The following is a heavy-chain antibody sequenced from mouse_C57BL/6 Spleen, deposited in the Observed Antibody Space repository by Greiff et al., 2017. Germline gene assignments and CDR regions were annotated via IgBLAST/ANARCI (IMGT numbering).Heavy chain of an antibody. CDR3: ARYYGKEWYYFDY. CDR1: GYTFTSYW. J-gene: IGHJ2*01. D-gene: IGHD2-1*01. CDR2: IYPGSGST. V-gene: IGHV1-55*01. Sequence: QVQLQQPGAELVKPGASVTMSCKASGYTFTSYWITWVKQRPGQGLEWIGDIYPGSGSTNYNEKFKSKATLTVDKSSSTAYMQLSSLTSEDSAVYYCARYYGKEWYYFDYWGQGTTLTVSS.